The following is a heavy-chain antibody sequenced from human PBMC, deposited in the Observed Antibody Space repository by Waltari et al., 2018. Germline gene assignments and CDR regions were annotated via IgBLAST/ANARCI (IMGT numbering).Heavy chain of an antibody. CDR2: MKTDGTSI. V-gene: IGHV3-74*03. D-gene: IGHD2-15*01. CDR3: AKDVSGGGSCYSLFDI. CDR1: GFSTDYW. J-gene: IGHJ3*02. Sequence: EVQLVESGGGLVQPGGSLRLSCAASGFSTDYWLDWVRQAPGKGLVWVSRMKTDGTSITYADSVKGRFTISRDSAKNTYYLQMNGLRAEDTAVYYCAKDVSGGGSCYSLFDIWGQGTMVTVSS.